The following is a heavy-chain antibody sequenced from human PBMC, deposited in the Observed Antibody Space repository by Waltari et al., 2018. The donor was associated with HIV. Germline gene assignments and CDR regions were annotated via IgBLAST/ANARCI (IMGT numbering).Heavy chain of an antibody. V-gene: IGHV1-69*01. CDR1: GGTFSSYA. J-gene: IGHJ4*02. D-gene: IGHD4-17*01. CDR2: IIPILGTA. Sequence: QVLLVQSGAEVKNPGSSVKVSCKASGGTFSSYAISWVRPAPGQGLEWMGGIIPILGTANYAQKFQGRVTITADESTSTAYMELSSLRSEETAVYYCARGGPAVTTAMSGWGQGTLVTVSS. CDR3: ARGGPAVTTAMSG.